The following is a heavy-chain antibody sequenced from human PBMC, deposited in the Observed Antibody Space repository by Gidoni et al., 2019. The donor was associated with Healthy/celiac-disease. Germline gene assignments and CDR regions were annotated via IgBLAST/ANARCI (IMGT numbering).Heavy chain of an antibody. CDR1: GGSFSGYY. D-gene: IGHD6-13*01. J-gene: IGHJ5*02. CDR2: INHSGST. Sequence: QVQLQQWGAGLLKPSETLSLTCAVYGGSFSGYYWSWIRQPPGKGLEWIGEINHSGSTNYNPSLKSRVTISVDTSKNQFSLKLSSVTAADTAVYYCARGAEGIAAARSLWFDPWGQGTLVTVSS. V-gene: IGHV4-34*01. CDR3: ARGAEGIAAARSLWFDP.